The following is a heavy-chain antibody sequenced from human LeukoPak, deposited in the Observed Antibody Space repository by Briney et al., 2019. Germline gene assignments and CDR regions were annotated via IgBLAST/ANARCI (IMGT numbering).Heavy chain of an antibody. D-gene: IGHD6-13*01. CDR1: GYTFTSYY. Sequence: ASVKVSCKASGYTFTSYYMHWVRQAPGQGLEWVGIIIPSCGRTNYAQKFQGRVTMTRDTSTSTVYMELSRLRAADTAVYYWARVTAVGTLRDYWGQGAHVTVS. J-gene: IGHJ4*02. CDR3: ARVTAVGTLRDY. CDR2: IIPSCGRT. V-gene: IGHV1-46*01.